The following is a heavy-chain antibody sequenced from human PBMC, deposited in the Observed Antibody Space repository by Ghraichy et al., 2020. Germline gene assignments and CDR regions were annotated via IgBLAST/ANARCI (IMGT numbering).Heavy chain of an antibody. Sequence: SQTLSLTCTVSGDSINYYYWTWIRQPPGKGLEWIGYSYYSETANYNPSLKSRVTISVDMSKNQFSLSATSVTAADTAVYYCARASYSGTSAEYWGQGTLVTVSS. CDR1: GDSINYYY. V-gene: IGHV4-59*01. CDR2: SYYSETA. J-gene: IGHJ4*02. CDR3: ARASYSGTSAEY. D-gene: IGHD1-26*01.